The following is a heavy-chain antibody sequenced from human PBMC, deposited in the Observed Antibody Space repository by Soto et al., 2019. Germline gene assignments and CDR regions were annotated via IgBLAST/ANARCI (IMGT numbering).Heavy chain of an antibody. V-gene: IGHV1-69*15. J-gene: IGHJ5*02. CDR1: GGTFSNYA. CDR2: IIPIFGSA. Sequence: QVQLVQSGAEVKKPGSSVKVSCKASGGTFSNYAITWVRQAPGQRLEWLGRIIPIFGSANYAQKFQGRVTITADESTTTAYMELSSLRSDDTAVYYCAKDGVKDGYFGNWFDPWGQATLVTVSS. D-gene: IGHD3-10*01. CDR3: AKDGVKDGYFGNWFDP.